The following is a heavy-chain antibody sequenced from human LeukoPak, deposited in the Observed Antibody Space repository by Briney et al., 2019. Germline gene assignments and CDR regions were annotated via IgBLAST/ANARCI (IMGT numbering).Heavy chain of an antibody. CDR1: GFTFSSYT. J-gene: IGHJ4*02. Sequence: GGSLRLSCTASGFTFSSYTISWVRQAPGKGLRWVSTITTGGPNTYYADSVKGRFTVSRDDSKNTLYLQMNSLRAEDTAVYYCAKDGGLWVSAHWGDSWGRGTLVTVSS. D-gene: IGHD7-27*01. CDR3: AKDGGLWVSAHWGDS. V-gene: IGHV3-23*01. CDR2: ITTGGPNT.